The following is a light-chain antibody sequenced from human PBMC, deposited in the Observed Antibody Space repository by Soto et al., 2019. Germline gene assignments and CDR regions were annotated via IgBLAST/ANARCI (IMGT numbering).Light chain of an antibody. V-gene: IGKV1-5*03. CDR3: QQYRTYWS. J-gene: IGKJ1*01. CDR2: KTS. CDR1: ESISNW. Sequence: DIQMTQSPSTLSASVGDRVTITCRASESISNWLAWFQQKPGKAPKLLIHKTSTLESGVPSRFSGSGSGTEFTLTISSLQPDDFATYFCQQYRTYWSFGQGTKVEIK.